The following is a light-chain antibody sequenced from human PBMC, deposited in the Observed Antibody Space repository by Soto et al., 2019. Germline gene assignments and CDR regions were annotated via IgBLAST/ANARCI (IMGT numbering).Light chain of an antibody. CDR1: QSVSSSF. CDR2: GAS. V-gene: IGKV3-20*01. CDR3: QEYNNWPPT. J-gene: IGKJ1*01. Sequence: EIVLTQSPGALSLSPGERATLSCRASQSVSSSFLAWYQQKPGQAPRLLIYGASSRATGIPDRFSGSGSGTDFTLTIGSLEPEDSAVYYCQEYNNWPPTFGQGTKVDIK.